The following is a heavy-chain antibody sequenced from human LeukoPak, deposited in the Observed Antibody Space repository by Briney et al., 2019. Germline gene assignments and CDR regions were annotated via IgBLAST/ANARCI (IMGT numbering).Heavy chain of an antibody. J-gene: IGHJ6*02. CDR2: INHSGST. D-gene: IGHD3-3*01. CDR1: GGSFSGYY. V-gene: IGHV4-34*01. CDR3: ARDVSNGFWSGYSPNYYGMDV. Sequence: SETLSLTCAVYGGSFSGYYWSWIRQPPGKGLEWIGEINHSGSTNYTPSLKSRVTISVDTSKNQFSLKLSSVTAADTAVYYCARDVSNGFWSGYSPNYYGMDVWGQGTTVTVSS.